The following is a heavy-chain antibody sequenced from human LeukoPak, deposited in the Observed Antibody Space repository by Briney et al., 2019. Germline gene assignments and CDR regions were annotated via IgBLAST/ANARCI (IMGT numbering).Heavy chain of an antibody. CDR3: ARDPGSLPAAIGYCYYGMDV. D-gene: IGHD2-2*02. CDR1: GFTFSSYA. CDR2: ISGSGGST. J-gene: IGHJ6*02. V-gene: IGHV3-23*01. Sequence: GGSLRLSCAASGFTFSSYAMSWVRQALGKGLEWVSAISGSGGSTYYADSVKGRFTISRDNAKNSLYLQMNSLKTEDTALYYCARDPGSLPAAIGYCYYGMDVWGQGTTVTVSS.